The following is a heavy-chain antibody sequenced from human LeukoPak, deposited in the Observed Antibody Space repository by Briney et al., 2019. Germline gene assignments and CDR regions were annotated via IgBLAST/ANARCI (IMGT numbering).Heavy chain of an antibody. D-gene: IGHD1-14*01. CDR2: IYYSGST. Sequence: PSETLSLTCTVSGGSISSYYWSWIRQPPGKGLEWIGYIYYSGSTNYNPSLKSRVTISVDTSKNQFSLKLSSVTAADTAVYYCASALNPYYYYMDFWGKGTTVTVSS. CDR3: ASALNPYYYYMDF. J-gene: IGHJ6*03. CDR1: GGSISSYY. V-gene: IGHV4-59*01.